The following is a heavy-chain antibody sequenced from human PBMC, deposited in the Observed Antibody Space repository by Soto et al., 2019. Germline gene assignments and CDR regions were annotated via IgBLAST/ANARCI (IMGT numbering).Heavy chain of an antibody. Sequence: SETLSLTCTVSGGSINNYYWSWIRQPPGKGLEWIGYIYYSGSTNYNPSLKSRVTISVDTSKNQFSLKLSSVTAADTAVYYCARRYGGNYDYWGQGTLVTVSS. CDR1: GGSINNYY. D-gene: IGHD1-26*01. CDR2: IYYSGST. J-gene: IGHJ4*02. CDR3: ARRYGGNYDY. V-gene: IGHV4-59*01.